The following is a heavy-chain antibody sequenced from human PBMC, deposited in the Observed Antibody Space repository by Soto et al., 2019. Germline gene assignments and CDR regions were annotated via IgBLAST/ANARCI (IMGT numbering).Heavy chain of an antibody. CDR3: ARRNSSSSWFDP. CDR2: ISTYNGHT. D-gene: IGHD6-6*01. V-gene: IGHV1-18*01. CDR1: GYTFSSNG. Sequence: QVQLVQAGAEVKKPGASVKVSCKASGYTFSSNGISWVRQAPGQGLEWMGWISTYNGHTNYAQRLQGRVTMTTDPHARTAYMELRILRSDDPAVYFCARRNSSSSWFDPWGQGTLVTVSS. J-gene: IGHJ5*02.